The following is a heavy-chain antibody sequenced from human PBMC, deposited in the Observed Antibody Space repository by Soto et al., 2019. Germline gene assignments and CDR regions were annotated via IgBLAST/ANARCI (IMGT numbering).Heavy chain of an antibody. CDR3: ARDASSPRALPRYGIEG. J-gene: IGHJ6*02. D-gene: IGHD6-6*01. Sequence: GGSLRLSCAASGFTFSNYWMHWVRQAPGKGLVWVSRMYTDERSKSYAESVKGRFTISRDNAKNTLFLQMTSLSAEDTAVYYGARDASSPRALPRYGIEGCGQVTTVIVSS. CDR1: GFTFSNYW. V-gene: IGHV3-74*01. CDR2: MYTDERSK.